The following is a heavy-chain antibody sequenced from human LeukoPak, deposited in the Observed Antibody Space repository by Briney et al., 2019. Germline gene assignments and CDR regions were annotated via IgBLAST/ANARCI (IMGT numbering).Heavy chain of an antibody. V-gene: IGHV4-30-2*01. D-gene: IGHD3-10*01. CDR2: IYHSGST. CDR3: ARGYYYGSGSPEFDP. Sequence: SETLSLTCTVSGGSISSGGYYWSWIRQPPGKGLEWIGYIYHSGSTYYNPSLKSRVTISVDRSKNQFSLKLSSVTAADTAVYYCARGYYYGSGSPEFDPWGQGTLVTVSS. CDR1: GGSISSGGYY. J-gene: IGHJ5*02.